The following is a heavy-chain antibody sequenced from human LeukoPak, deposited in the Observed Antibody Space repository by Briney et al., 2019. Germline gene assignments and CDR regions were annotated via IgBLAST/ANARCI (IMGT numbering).Heavy chain of an antibody. CDR3: AKQSYARSLGE. D-gene: IGHD2-8*01. CDR1: GFPFSDFS. V-gene: IGHV3-23*01. J-gene: IGHJ4*02. Sequence: SGGSLRLSCATSGFPFSDFSMSWVRQAPGKELEWISTTNSGGTSTYYAESVKGRFTISRDNSKNTLYLQMSSLRVEDTAVYYCAKQSYARSLGEGGPGTLVSVSS. CDR2: TNSGGTST.